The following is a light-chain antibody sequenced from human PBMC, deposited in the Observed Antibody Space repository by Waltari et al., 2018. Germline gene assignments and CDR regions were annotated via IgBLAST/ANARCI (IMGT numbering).Light chain of an antibody. CDR1: QDIDYF. V-gene: IGKV1-16*01. CDR3: QQYFTYPQVA. Sequence: DIQMTQSPSSLSASVGDRVTITCRASQDIDYFLAWFQQKLGKVPESLIYAATRLQSGVPARFRASRSATDYSHTITDLQPEDFATYYCQQYFTYPQVAFGPGTKVNVK. CDR2: AAT. J-gene: IGKJ3*01.